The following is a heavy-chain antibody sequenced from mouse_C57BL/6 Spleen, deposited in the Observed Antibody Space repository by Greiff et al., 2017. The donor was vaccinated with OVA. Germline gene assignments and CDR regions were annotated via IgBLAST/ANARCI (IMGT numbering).Heavy chain of an antibody. Sequence: VQLKESEGGLVQPGSSMKLSCTASGFTFSDYYMAWVRQVPEKGLEWVANINYDGSSTYYLDSLKSRFIISRDNAKNILYLQMSSLKSEDTATYYCARYYDPFFDYWGQGTTLTVSS. V-gene: IGHV5-16*01. CDR3: ARYYDPFFDY. J-gene: IGHJ2*01. CDR1: GFTFSDYY. D-gene: IGHD2-4*01. CDR2: INYDGSST.